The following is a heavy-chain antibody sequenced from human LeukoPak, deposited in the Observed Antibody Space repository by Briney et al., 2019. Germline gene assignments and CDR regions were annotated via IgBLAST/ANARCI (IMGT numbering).Heavy chain of an antibody. CDR1: GGSITNNW. Sequence: SETLSLTCVVSGGSITNNWWSWVRQPPGKGLEWIGEIYHSGSTNYNPSLKSRVTISVDKSRNQFSLKLSSVTAADTAVYYCARVLSTPLFWYFDLWGRGTPVTVSS. CDR3: ARVLSTPLFWYFDL. CDR2: IYHSGST. J-gene: IGHJ2*01. V-gene: IGHV4-4*02. D-gene: IGHD2/OR15-2a*01.